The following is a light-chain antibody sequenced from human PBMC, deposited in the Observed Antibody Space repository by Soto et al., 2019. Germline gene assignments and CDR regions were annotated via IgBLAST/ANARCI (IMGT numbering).Light chain of an antibody. CDR1: SADIGFYDY. CDR3: NSLRVNHLYV. V-gene: IGLV2-14*01. CDR2: GVT. Sequence: QSALTQPASVSGSPGQSITISCTGTSADIGFYDYVSWYQQYPGKAPNLLIYGVTYRPSGISYRFSGSKSGSTASLTISGLRDEDDADYYCNSLRVNHLYVFGTGTKLTVL. J-gene: IGLJ1*01.